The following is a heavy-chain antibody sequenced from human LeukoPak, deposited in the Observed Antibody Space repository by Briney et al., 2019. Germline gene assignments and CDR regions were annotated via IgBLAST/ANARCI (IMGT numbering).Heavy chain of an antibody. D-gene: IGHD2-2*01. V-gene: IGHV1-2*02. CDR2: INPNSGGT. J-gene: IGHJ5*02. CDR3: ARSIVPAAAMVVWFDP. CDR1: GYTFTGYY. Sequence: ASVKVSCKASGYTFTGYYMHWVRQAPGQGLEWMGWINPNSGGTNYAQKFQGRVTMTRDTSISTAYMELSRLRSDDTAVYYCARSIVPAAAMVVWFDPWGQGTLVTVSS.